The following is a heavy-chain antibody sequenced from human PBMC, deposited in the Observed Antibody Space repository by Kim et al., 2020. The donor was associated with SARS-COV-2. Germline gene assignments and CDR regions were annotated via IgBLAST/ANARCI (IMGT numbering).Heavy chain of an antibody. V-gene: IGHV3-23*01. CDR1: GFRFSSHA. Sequence: GGSLRLSCVASGFRFSSHAMTWVRQAPGKGLERVSIISGGGDTIYYADSVKGRFTVSRDNSKNTLYLQMNSLRAEDTALYFCAKDQSGNYYYYSGMDVWGLGTSATV. J-gene: IGHJ6*02. D-gene: IGHD1-26*01. CDR2: ISGGGDTI. CDR3: AKDQSGNYYYYSGMDV.